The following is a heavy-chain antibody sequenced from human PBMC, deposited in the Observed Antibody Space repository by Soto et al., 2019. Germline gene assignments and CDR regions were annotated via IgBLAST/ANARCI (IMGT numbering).Heavy chain of an antibody. CDR3: ARAVYATPFDY. Sequence: QPVGSLRLSCAASGFTFNNYWLRWVRKAPGKGLEWVANIKQDGGEKYYVDSVKGRFTISRDNANNSLYLQMNSLRAEDTAVYYCARAVYATPFDYWGQGTLVTVSS. CDR1: GFTFNNYW. D-gene: IGHD2-8*01. J-gene: IGHJ4*02. CDR2: IKQDGGEK. V-gene: IGHV3-7*01.